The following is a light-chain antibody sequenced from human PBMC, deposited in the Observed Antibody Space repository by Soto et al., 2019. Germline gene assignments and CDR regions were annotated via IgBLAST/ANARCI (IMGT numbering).Light chain of an antibody. CDR3: QQYNNWHPWT. Sequence: EIVMTQSPATLSVSTGERATLSCRASQSVSSNLAWYQQKPGQAPRLLIYGASTRATGIPARFSGSGSGTEFTLTISRLQSEDFAVYYCQQYNNWHPWTFGQGTKVEIK. CDR1: QSVSSN. V-gene: IGKV3-15*01. J-gene: IGKJ1*01. CDR2: GAS.